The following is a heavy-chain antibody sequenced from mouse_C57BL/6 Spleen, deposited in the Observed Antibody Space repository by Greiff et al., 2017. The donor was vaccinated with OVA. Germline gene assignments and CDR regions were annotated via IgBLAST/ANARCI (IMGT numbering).Heavy chain of an antibody. Sequence: QVQLQQSGAELVRPGASVKLSCKASGYTFTDYYINWVKQRPGQGLEWIARIYPGSGNTYYNEKFKGKATLTAEKSSSTAYMQLSSLTSEDSAVYFCARDWDDGTMDYWGQGTSVTVSS. CDR2: IYPGSGNT. CDR3: ARDWDDGTMDY. V-gene: IGHV1-76*01. CDR1: GYTFTDYY. J-gene: IGHJ4*01. D-gene: IGHD2-3*01.